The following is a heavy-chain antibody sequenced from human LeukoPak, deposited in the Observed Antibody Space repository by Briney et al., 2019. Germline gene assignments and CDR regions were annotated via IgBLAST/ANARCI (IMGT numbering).Heavy chain of an antibody. CDR2: ISGRGDIT. D-gene: IGHD6-19*01. J-gene: IGHJ4*02. V-gene: IGHV3-23*01. CDR3: AKVSLAGYNSGAHFDL. CDR1: GFSFKCYA. Sequence: GGSLRLSCAASGFSFKCYAMSWVRQAPGMGLEWVSSISGRGDITYFADSMKGRFTISRDNSKSTLYLQLNSLRADDTAVYFCAKVSLAGYNSGAHFDLWGQGTLVTVSS.